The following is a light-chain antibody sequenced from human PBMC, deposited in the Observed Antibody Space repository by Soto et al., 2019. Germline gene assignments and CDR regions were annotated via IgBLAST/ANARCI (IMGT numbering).Light chain of an antibody. CDR2: EDN. CDR1: SGRIGSNY. J-gene: IGLJ3*02. CDR3: QSYDSINLWV. Sequence: NFMLTQPHSVSESPGKTVTISCTRSSGRIGSNYVQWYQQCPGSAPTTVIYEDNQRASGVPDRFSGSIDSSSNSASLTVSGLRTEDEADYYCQSYDSINLWVFGGGTKLTVL. V-gene: IGLV6-57*04.